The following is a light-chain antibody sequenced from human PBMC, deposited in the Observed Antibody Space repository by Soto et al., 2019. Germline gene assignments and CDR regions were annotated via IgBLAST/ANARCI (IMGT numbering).Light chain of an antibody. J-gene: IGLJ7*01. Sequence: QPVLTQPASVSGSPGQSITISCTGTSSDVGSHNLVSWYQQHPGQAPKLMIYEVSKRPLGVSARFSASKSGNTASLTISGLQAEDEADYYCCSYGGSRAVFGGGTQRPSS. CDR2: EVS. V-gene: IGLV2-23*02. CDR3: CSYGGSRAV. CDR1: SSDVGSHNL.